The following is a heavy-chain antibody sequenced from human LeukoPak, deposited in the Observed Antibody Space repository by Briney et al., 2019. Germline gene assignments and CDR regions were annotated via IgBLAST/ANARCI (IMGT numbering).Heavy chain of an antibody. CDR3: TRNYDILTGYYRRSDAFDI. V-gene: IGHV3-15*01. CDR2: IKSKTDGGTT. J-gene: IGHJ3*02. D-gene: IGHD3-9*01. Sequence: GGSHRLSCAASGFTFSNAWMSWVRQAPGKGLEWVGRIKSKTDGGTTDYAAPVKGRFTISRDDSKNTLYLQMNSLKTEDTAVYYCTRNYDILTGYYRRSDAFDIWGQGTMVTVSS. CDR1: GFTFSNAW.